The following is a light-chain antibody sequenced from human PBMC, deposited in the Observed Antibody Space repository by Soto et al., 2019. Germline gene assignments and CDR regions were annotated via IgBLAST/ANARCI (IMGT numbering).Light chain of an antibody. CDR1: QDISNF. V-gene: IGKV1-33*01. CDR2: DAS. Sequence: DIQRTQSPASLSASVGDRVTITCQASQDISNFLNWYQQKPWKAPKLLIYDASILETGVPSRFSGSGSGTAFALTISGLQPEDIASYYCQQFNNLPLTFGGGTKVGI. J-gene: IGKJ4*01. CDR3: QQFNNLPLT.